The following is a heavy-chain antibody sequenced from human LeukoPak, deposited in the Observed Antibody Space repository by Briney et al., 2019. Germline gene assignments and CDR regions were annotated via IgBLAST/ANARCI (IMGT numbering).Heavy chain of an antibody. V-gene: IGHV3-23*01. D-gene: IGHD6-25*01. CDR1: GFTFSSYA. CDR2: ITASGDNT. CDR3: ATGYQYYDYYYMDV. Sequence: GGSLRLSCAASGFTFSSYAVSWVRQAPGKGLERVSGITASGDNTYYADSVKGRFNISRDNSKSTLYLQMNSLRAEDTAVYYCATGYQYYDYYYMDVWGKGTTVTISS. J-gene: IGHJ6*03.